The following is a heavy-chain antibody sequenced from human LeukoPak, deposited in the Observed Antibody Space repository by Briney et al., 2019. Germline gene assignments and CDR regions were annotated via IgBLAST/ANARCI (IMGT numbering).Heavy chain of an antibody. CDR3: ARGSSYNEVRGYYYAFDY. J-gene: IGHJ4*02. CDR1: GFAFSSYG. V-gene: IGHV3-33*01. D-gene: IGHD3-22*01. Sequence: GRSLRLSCAASGFAFSSYGMHWVRQAPGKGLEWVALIWYDGSDKYYTDSVKGRFTISRHNSKNTLSLQMNRLRAEDTAEYYCARGSSYNEVRGYYYAFDYWGQGPLVSVSS. CDR2: IWYDGSDK.